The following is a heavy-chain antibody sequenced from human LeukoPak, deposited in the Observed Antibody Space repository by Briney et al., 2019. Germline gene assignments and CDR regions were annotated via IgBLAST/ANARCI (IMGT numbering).Heavy chain of an antibody. CDR1: GVSISSSNYY. V-gene: IGHV4-39*01. D-gene: IGHD2-2*01. CDR2: IYYSGST. CDR3: ARHRIPDALASAFGC. J-gene: IGHJ4*02. Sequence: SETLSLTCTVSGVSISSSNYYWDWIRQPPGKRLEWIGAIYYSGSTNYNPSLKSRVTISIDMSKNQFSLKLTSVTAADTAIYYCARHRIPDALASAFGCWGQGTLVTVSS.